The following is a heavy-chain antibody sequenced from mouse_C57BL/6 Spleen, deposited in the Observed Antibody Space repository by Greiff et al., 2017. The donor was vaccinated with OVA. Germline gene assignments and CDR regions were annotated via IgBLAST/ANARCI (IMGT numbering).Heavy chain of an antibody. CDR2: IHPNSGST. CDR3: APITTVVAEDYCDY. V-gene: IGHV1-64*01. Sequence: QVQLQQPGAELVKPGASVKLSCKASGYTFTSYWMHWVKQRPGQGLEWIGMIHPNSGSTNYNEKFKSKATLTVDKSSSTAYMQLSSLTSEDSAVYYCAPITTVVAEDYCDYWGQGTTLTVSS. CDR1: GYTFTSYW. J-gene: IGHJ2*01. D-gene: IGHD1-1*01.